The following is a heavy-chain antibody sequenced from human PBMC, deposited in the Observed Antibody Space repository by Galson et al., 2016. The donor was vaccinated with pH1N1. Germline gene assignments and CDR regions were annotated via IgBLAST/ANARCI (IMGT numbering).Heavy chain of an antibody. CDR3: ARDHFGWAFDV. CDR1: GFPFSHYY. J-gene: IGHJ3*01. V-gene: IGHV3-11*01. CDR2: ISGSDTTI. D-gene: IGHD3-10*01. Sequence: SLRLSCEASGFPFSHYYMGWIRQAPGKGLEWISYISGSDTTIYYADSVRGRFTISRDNPQNSLYLHMNSLRAEDTAVYYCARDHFGWAFDVWGQGTMVTVS.